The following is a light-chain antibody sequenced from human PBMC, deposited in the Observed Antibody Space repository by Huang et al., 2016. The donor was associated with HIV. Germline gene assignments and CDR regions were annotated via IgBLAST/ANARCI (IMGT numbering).Light chain of an antibody. CDR3: QQFGSSPPYS. J-gene: IGKJ2*03. CDR2: RAS. CDR1: QSVNNNY. Sequence: EILLTQSPDTLSLSPGERATLSCRASQSVNNNYLAWYQQKPGQAPRFLIYRASTRATGIPDRFSGSGSGTDFTLTISRLEPDDFAVYYCQQFGSSPPYSFGQGTKLEIK. V-gene: IGKV3-20*01.